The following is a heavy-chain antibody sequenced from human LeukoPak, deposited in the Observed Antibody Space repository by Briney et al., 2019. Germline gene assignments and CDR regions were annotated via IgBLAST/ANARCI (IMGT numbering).Heavy chain of an antibody. D-gene: IGHD4-17*01. CDR3: ARDGTTVTHNPYEVGAFDI. V-gene: IGHV4-39*02. J-gene: IGHJ3*02. CDR1: RGSINYNFHY. Sequence: PSETLSLTCTVSRGSINYNFHYWGWIRQSPGRGLEWIANIRYSGATYYNPSLKSRVIISVDTSKNQFSLRLTSVTAADTALYFCARDGTTVTHNPYEVGAFDIWGQGTMVTVSS. CDR2: IRYSGAT.